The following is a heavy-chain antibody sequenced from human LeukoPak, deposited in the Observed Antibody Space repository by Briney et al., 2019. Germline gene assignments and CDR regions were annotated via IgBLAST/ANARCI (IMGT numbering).Heavy chain of an antibody. Sequence: ASVKVSCKASGGTFSSYAISWVRQAPGQGLEWMGGIIPIFGTANYAQKFQGRVTITADESTSTAYMELSSLRSEDTAVYYCAREDIVVVVAATYYYYGMDVWGQGTTVTVSS. CDR3: AREDIVVVVAATYYYYGMDV. D-gene: IGHD2-15*01. V-gene: IGHV1-69*13. J-gene: IGHJ6*02. CDR2: IIPIFGTA. CDR1: GGTFSSYA.